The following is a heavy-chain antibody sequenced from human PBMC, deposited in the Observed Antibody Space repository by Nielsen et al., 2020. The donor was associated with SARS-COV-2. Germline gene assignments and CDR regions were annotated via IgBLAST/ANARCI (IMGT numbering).Heavy chain of an antibody. CDR2: INHSGST. CDR1: GGSFSGYY. Sequence: SETLSLTCAVYGGSFSGYYWSWIRQPPGKGLEWIGEINHSGSTNYNPSLKSRVTISVDTSKNQFSLKLSSVTAADTAVYYCARVFQQHYFDYWGQGTPVTVSS. V-gene: IGHV4-34*01. D-gene: IGHD6-13*01. CDR3: ARVFQQHYFDY. J-gene: IGHJ4*02.